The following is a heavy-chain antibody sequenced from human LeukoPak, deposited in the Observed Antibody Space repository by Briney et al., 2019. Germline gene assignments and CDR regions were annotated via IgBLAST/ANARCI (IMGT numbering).Heavy chain of an antibody. CDR1: GFTFDDYA. Sequence: GRSLILSCAASGFTFDDYAMHWVRQAAGDGLVWVSGISWNSGSIGYADSVKGRFTISRDNAKNSLYLQMNSLRAEDTALYYCATGYYYDSSGYYYVRAEYFQHWGQGTLVTVSS. CDR3: ATGYYYDSSGYYYVRAEYFQH. CDR2: ISWNSGSI. D-gene: IGHD3-22*01. J-gene: IGHJ1*01. V-gene: IGHV3-9*01.